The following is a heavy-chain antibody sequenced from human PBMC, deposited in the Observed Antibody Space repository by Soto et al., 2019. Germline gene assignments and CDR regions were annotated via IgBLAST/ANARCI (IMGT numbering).Heavy chain of an antibody. CDR1: GFTFSSYG. V-gene: IGHV3-30*18. D-gene: IGHD3-22*01. J-gene: IGHJ6*02. CDR2: IPYDGSNK. CDR3: AKEGEYYDSSEDYYYYGMDV. Sequence: QVQLVESGGGVVQPGRSLRLSCAASGFTFSSYGMHWVRQAPGKGLEWVAVIPYDGSNKYYADSVKGRFTISRDNSKNTLYLQMNSLRAEDTAVYYCAKEGEYYDSSEDYYYYGMDVWGQGTTVTVSS.